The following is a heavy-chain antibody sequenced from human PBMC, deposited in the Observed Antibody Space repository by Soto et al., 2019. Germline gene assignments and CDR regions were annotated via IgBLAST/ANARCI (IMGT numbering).Heavy chain of an antibody. CDR2: ISYDGSNK. J-gene: IGHJ4*02. CDR3: ARDFDY. Sequence: ESGGGVVQPGRSLRLSCVASGFTFSSYATHWVRQAPGKGLEWVAVISYDGSNKYYADSVKGRFSISRDNSKNTLYLQMNSLRPEDTAVYYCARDFDYWGQGTLVTVSS. CDR1: GFTFSSYA. V-gene: IGHV3-30-3*01.